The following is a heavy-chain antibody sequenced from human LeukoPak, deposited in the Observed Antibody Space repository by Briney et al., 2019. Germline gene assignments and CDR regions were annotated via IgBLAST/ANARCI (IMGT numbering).Heavy chain of an antibody. V-gene: IGHV5-51*01. CDR1: GCSFSTYW. CDR2: INPGDSDT. J-gene: IGHJ4*02. D-gene: IGHD2-2*01. Sequence: GESLKISCKVSGCSFSTYWIGWVRQMPGKGLEFMGTINPGDSDTRYSPSFQGQVTISADKSITTAYLQWSSLKASDTAMYYCARRLGCSSTSCYWYFDYWGQGTLVTVSS. CDR3: ARRLGCSSTSCYWYFDY.